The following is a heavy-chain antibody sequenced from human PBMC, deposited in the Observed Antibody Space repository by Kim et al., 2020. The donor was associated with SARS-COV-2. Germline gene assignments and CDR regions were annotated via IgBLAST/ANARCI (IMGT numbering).Heavy chain of an antibody. CDR1: GFTFSSYA. Sequence: GGSLRLSCAASGFTFSSYAMSWVRQAPGKGLEWVSAISGSGGSTYYADSVKGRFTISRDNSKNTLYLQMNSLRAEDTAVYYCAKGLDIVLMVYAPYFDYWGQGTLVTVSS. V-gene: IGHV3-23*01. D-gene: IGHD2-8*01. CDR2: ISGSGGST. J-gene: IGHJ4*02. CDR3: AKGLDIVLMVYAPYFDY.